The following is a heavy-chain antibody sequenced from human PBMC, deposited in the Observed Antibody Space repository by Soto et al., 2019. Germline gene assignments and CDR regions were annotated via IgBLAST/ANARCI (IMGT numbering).Heavy chain of an antibody. D-gene: IGHD3-9*01. CDR1: GYTFTSYG. J-gene: IGHJ6*03. Sequence: ASVKVSCKASGYTFTSYGISWVRQAPGQGLEWMGWISAYNGNTNYAQKLQGRVTMTTDTSTSTAYMELRSLRSDDTAVYYCARDGGKLRYFDWVSSFAAVDIMDVWGKGTTVTVSS. CDR3: ARDGGKLRYFDWVSSFAAVDIMDV. V-gene: IGHV1-18*01. CDR2: ISAYNGNT.